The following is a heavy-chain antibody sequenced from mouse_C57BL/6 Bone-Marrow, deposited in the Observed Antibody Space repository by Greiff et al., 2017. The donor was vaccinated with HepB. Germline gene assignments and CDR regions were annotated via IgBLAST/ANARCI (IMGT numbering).Heavy chain of an antibody. Sequence: EVQLQQSGPVLVKPGASVKMSCKASGYTFTDYYVNWVKQSHGKSLEWIGVINPYNGGTSYNQKFKGKATLTVYKSSSTAYMELNSLTSEDSAVYYCARGGSIPWFAYWGQGTLVTVSA. CDR1: GYTFTDYY. V-gene: IGHV1-19*01. D-gene: IGHD1-1*01. CDR3: ARGGSIPWFAY. CDR2: INPYNGGT. J-gene: IGHJ3*01.